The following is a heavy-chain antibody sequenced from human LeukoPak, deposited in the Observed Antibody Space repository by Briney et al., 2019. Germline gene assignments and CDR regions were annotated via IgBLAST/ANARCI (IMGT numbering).Heavy chain of an antibody. V-gene: IGHV1-2*02. J-gene: IGHJ4*02. CDR1: GYTFTGYY. CDR2: INPNSGGT. CDR3: ARSFDCSSTSCFPDY. D-gene: IGHD2-2*01. Sequence: ASVKVSCKASGYTFTGYYMHWVRQAPGQGLEWMGWINPNSGGTNYAQKFQGRVTMTRDTSISTAYMELSRLRSDDTAVYYCARSFDCSSTSCFPDYWGQGTPVTVSS.